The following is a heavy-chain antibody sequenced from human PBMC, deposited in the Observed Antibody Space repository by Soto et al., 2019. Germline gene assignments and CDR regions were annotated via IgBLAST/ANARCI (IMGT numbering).Heavy chain of an antibody. Sequence: PGGSLRLSCAASGFTVSSNYMNWVRQAPGKGLEWVSIIYSDGTTSYADSVKGRVTISRDNFKNTLHLQMNSLRAEDTAVYYCAILSNWGQGTLVTVSS. D-gene: IGHD6-6*01. CDR1: GFTVSSNY. CDR2: IYSDGTT. CDR3: AILSN. V-gene: IGHV3-53*01. J-gene: IGHJ4*02.